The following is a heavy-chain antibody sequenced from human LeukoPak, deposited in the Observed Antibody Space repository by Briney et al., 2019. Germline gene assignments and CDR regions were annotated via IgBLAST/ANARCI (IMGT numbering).Heavy chain of an antibody. CDR1: GYTFTGYY. D-gene: IGHD5-18*01. Sequence: ASVKVSCKASGYTFTGYYMHWVRQAPGQGLEWMGWINPNSGGTNYAQKFQGRVTMTRDTSISTAYMELSRLRSDDTAVYYCARGLPGIQLWSQSANYFDYWGQGTLVTVSS. CDR3: ARGLPGIQLWSQSANYFDY. CDR2: INPNSGGT. V-gene: IGHV1-2*02. J-gene: IGHJ4*02.